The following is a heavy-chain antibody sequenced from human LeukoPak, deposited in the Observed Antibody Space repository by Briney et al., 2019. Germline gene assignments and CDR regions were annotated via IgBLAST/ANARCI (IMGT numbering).Heavy chain of an antibody. V-gene: IGHV3-66*01. CDR1: GFTVSSNY. CDR2: IYSGGST. D-gene: IGHD4-23*01. J-gene: IGHJ3*02. CDR3: ARGPTVVNDAFDI. Sequence: GGSLRLSCAASGFTVSSNYMSWVRQAPGKGLEWVSVIYSGGSTYYADSVKGRFTISRDNSKNTLYLQMNSLRAEDTAVYYCARGPTVVNDAFDIWGQGTMVNVSS.